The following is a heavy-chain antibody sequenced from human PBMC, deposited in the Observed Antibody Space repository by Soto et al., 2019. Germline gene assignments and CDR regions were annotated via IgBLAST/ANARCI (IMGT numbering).Heavy chain of an antibody. CDR1: GGSVSTHY. CDR2: IYSTGST. V-gene: IGHV4-4*07. CDR3: ASSSLYGMDV. J-gene: IGHJ6*02. Sequence: SETLSLTCTVSGGSVSTHYWSWIRQPAGKGLEWIGRIYSTGSTNYNPSLKSRLIISIDTSKNQFSLKVGSVTAADTAVYYCASSSLYGMDVWGQGTTVTVSS.